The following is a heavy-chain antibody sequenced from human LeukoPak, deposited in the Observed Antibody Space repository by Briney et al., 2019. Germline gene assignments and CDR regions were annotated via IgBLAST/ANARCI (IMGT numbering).Heavy chain of an antibody. CDR2: IWYDGSNK. J-gene: IGHJ4*02. CDR1: GLTFSSYG. D-gene: IGHD2-15*01. CDR3: ARYYSSFDY. Sequence: GGSLRLSCAASGLTFSSYGMHWVRQAPGGGLEWVAVIWYDGSNKYYADSVKGRFTISRDNSKNTLYLQMNSLRVEDTAVYYCARYYSSFDYWGQGTLVTVSS. V-gene: IGHV3-33*01.